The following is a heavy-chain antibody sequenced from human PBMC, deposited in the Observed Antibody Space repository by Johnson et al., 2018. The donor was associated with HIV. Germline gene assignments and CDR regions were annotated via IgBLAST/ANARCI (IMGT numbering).Heavy chain of an antibody. CDR1: GFAFTTYY. Sequence: QVQLVESGGGLVQPGGSLRLSCAASGFAFTTYYMGWVRQAPGKGLAWVAFIWYDGSNKYYADSVKGRFTISRDSSKNTLYLQMNSLRPEDTAVYYCAKDKTLYGSGTFDAFDIWGQGTMVTVSS. J-gene: IGHJ3*02. CDR3: AKDKTLYGSGTFDAFDI. CDR2: IWYDGSNK. D-gene: IGHD3-10*01. V-gene: IGHV3-30*02.